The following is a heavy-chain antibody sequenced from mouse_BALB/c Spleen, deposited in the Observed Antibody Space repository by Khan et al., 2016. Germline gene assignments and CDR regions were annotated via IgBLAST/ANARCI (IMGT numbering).Heavy chain of an antibody. CDR3: ARSYYGYFAMDY. J-gene: IGHJ4*01. D-gene: IGHD1-2*01. CDR1: GYTFTDYY. CDR2: IFPGSGST. V-gene: IGHV1-77*01. Sequence: VQLQQSGTELPRPGASVKLSCKASGYTFTDYYLHWVMQRTGQGLEWIGEIFPGSGSTYYNEKFKGKASLTADPSSSTAYMQLSSLTSEDSAVYFCARSYYGYFAMDYWGHGASVTVSS.